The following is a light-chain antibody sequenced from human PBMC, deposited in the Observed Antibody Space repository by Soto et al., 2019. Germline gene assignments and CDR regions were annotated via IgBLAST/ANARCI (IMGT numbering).Light chain of an antibody. J-gene: IGLJ2*01. CDR2: DVT. CDR3: SSYSSTTTFVV. Sequence: QSALTQPASVSGSPGQSITISCTGSSSDVGDYNFVSWYQQHPGKAPKLIIYDVTNWPSGVSHRFSGSKSGNTASLTISGLQAEDEADYYCSSYSSTTTFVVFGGGTKVTVL. V-gene: IGLV2-14*03. CDR1: SSDVGDYNF.